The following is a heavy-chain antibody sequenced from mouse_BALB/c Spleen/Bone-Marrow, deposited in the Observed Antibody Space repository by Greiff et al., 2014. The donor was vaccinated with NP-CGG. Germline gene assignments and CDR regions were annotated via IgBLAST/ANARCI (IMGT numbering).Heavy chain of an antibody. CDR1: DYTFTTYW. V-gene: IGHV1-59*01. CDR2: IDPSTSKT. CDR3: ARRTLAMDY. Sequence: VQLQQSGPDLVRPGSSVKMSCKASDYTFTTYWMHWVKQRPGQGLEWIGMIDPSTSKTRLNQKFKDKATLIVDKSSNTAYMQLSSLTSEDSAVYYCARRTLAMDYWGQGTSVTVSS. J-gene: IGHJ4*01.